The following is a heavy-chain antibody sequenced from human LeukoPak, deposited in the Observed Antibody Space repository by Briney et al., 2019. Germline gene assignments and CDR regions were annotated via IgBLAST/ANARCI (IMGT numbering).Heavy chain of an antibody. D-gene: IGHD2-2*01. CDR1: GFTLSSYE. Sequence: GGSLRLSCTVSGFTLSSYEMSWIRQAPGKGLEWVSSIDYSGGSSYYADSVKGRFTISRDDSKNTLYLQMNSLRAEDTAVYYCASWAGVVDDSHGPFDYWGQGSLVTVSS. J-gene: IGHJ4*02. CDR2: IDYSGGSS. CDR3: ASWAGVVDDSHGPFDY. V-gene: IGHV3-23*01.